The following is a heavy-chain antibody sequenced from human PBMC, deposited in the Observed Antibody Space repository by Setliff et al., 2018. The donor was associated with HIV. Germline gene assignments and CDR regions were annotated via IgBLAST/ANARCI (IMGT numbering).Heavy chain of an antibody. V-gene: IGHV4-34*01. CDR1: GTSLNTYY. CDR3: AKKGRDYYGSGVTTDYFDD. J-gene: IGHJ4*02. Sequence: PSETLSLTCAVYGTSLNTYYWTWIRYTPGRGLQWIGQIDHSGSTNYNPSLKSRVTLSVDASKNQFSLKVKSVTAADTATYYCAKKGRDYYGSGVTTDYFDDWGQGTPVTVSS. D-gene: IGHD3-10*01. CDR2: IDHSGST.